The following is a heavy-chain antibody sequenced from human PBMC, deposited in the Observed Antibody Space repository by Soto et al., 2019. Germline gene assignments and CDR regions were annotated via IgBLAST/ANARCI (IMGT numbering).Heavy chain of an antibody. Sequence: QVQLVQSGAEVKKPGSSVKVSCTASGGTFSSYTISWVRQAPGQGLEWMGRIIPILGIANYAQKFQGRVTITTDKSTSTAYMELSSLRSEDTAVYYCARVRDCSGGSCYLFDYWGQGTLVTVSS. CDR1: GGTFSSYT. CDR3: ARVRDCSGGSCYLFDY. V-gene: IGHV1-69*02. CDR2: IIPILGIA. J-gene: IGHJ4*02. D-gene: IGHD2-15*01.